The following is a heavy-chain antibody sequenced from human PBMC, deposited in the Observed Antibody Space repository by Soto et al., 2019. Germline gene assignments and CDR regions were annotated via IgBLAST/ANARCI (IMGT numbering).Heavy chain of an antibody. CDR1: GGSIDGYN. V-gene: IGHV4-59*08. CDR3: ARQGIGNPPGLVAV. J-gene: IGHJ6*02. Sequence: QVQLQESGPGLVKPSETLSLTCTVSGGSIDGYNCAWIRQPPGKALEWVGYVYYNGGSSYNPSLMSRVTRSRAASHSQYSLQLRSVTAADTAVYYFARQGIGNPPGLVAVWGRGTTVTVSS. D-gene: IGHD3-10*01. CDR2: VYYNGGS.